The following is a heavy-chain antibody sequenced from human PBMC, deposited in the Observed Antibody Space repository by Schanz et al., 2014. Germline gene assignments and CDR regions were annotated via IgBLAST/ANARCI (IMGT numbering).Heavy chain of an antibody. CDR1: GYTFTGYY. CDR3: ARRGWTTVTRAYYYDNSAYYDY. D-gene: IGHD3-22*01. CDR2: INPNSGDT. J-gene: IGHJ4*02. V-gene: IGHV1-2*06. Sequence: QVQLVQSGAEVKKPGASVKVSCKASGYTFTGYYMHWVRQAPGQGLQWMGRINPNSGDTDYAHNFHGRVTMTRDTSISTAYMELSRLRSDDTAVYYCARRGWTTVTRAYYYDNSAYYDYWGQGTLVTVSS.